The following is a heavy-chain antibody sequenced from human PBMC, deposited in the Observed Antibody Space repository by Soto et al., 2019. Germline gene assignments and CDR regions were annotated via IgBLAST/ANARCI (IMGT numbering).Heavy chain of an antibody. V-gene: IGHV1-69*01. Sequence: QVQLVQSGAEVKKPGSSVKVSCKAPGGTFSTYAISWVRQAPGQGLEWMGGVIPIFGTPKYAQKFQGRVTITADESTSTGYMELRSLRSEDTAVDYCARSQGGSSSLDIYYYYYYGMDVWGQGTTVTVSS. CDR3: ARSQGGSSSLDIYYYYYYGMDV. CDR2: VIPIFGTP. D-gene: IGHD2-15*01. CDR1: GGTFSTYA. J-gene: IGHJ6*02.